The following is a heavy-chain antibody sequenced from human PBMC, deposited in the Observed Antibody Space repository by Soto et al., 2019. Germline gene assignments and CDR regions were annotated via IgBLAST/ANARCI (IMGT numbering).Heavy chain of an antibody. CDR3: ATVRGTAGKWCFDY. D-gene: IGHD6-19*01. V-gene: IGHV4-59*01. Sequence: SETLSLTCTVSGGSMIAYYWNWMRQPPGKGLQWIGYTYYSGSTTYNPSLKSRVTISVDSSKNQFSLKLDSVTPADTAVYYCATVRGTAGKWCFDYWGPGTLVTVSS. CDR2: TYYSGST. CDR1: GGSMIAYY. J-gene: IGHJ4*02.